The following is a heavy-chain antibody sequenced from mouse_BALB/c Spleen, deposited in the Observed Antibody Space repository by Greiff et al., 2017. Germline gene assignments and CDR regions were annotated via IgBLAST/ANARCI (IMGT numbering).Heavy chain of an antibody. CDR1: GFTFSSYT. CDR3: TSGGSQYYFDY. Sequence: EVKLMESGGGLVKPGGSLKLSCAASGFTFSSYTMSWVRQTPEKRLEWVATISSGGSYTYYPDSVKGRFTISRDNAKNTLYLQMSSLKSEDTAMYYCTSGGSQYYFDYWGQGTTLTVSS. V-gene: IGHV5-6-4*01. CDR2: ISSGGSYT. D-gene: IGHD1-1*01. J-gene: IGHJ2*01.